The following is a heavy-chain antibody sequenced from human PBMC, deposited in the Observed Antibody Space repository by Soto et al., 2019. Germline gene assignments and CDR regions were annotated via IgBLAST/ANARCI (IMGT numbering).Heavy chain of an antibody. CDR2: FDPEDGET. D-gene: IGHD1-1*01. CDR1: GYTLTELS. CDR3: ATDVKYDYSFDY. J-gene: IGHJ4*02. Sequence: ASVKVSCKVSGYTLTELSMHWVRQAPGKGLEWMGGFDPEDGETIYAQKFQGRVTMTEDTSTDTAYMELSSLRSEDTAVYYCATDVKYDYSFDYWGQGTLVTVSS. V-gene: IGHV1-24*01.